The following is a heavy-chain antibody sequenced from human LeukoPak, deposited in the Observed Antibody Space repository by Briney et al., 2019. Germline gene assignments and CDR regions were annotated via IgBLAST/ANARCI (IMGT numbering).Heavy chain of an antibody. CDR3: AKATWGEIDY. V-gene: IGHV3-30*18. CDR1: GFTFSSYG. Sequence: GGSLRLSCAASGFTFSSYGMHWVRQAPGKGLEWVAVISYDGSNKYYADSVKGRFTISRDNSKNTLYLQMNSLRAEDTAVYYCAKATWGEIDYWGQGTLVIVSS. D-gene: IGHD3-16*01. CDR2: ISYDGSNK. J-gene: IGHJ4*02.